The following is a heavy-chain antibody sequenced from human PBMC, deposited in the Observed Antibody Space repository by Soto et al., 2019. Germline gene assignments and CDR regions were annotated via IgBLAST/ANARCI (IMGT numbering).Heavy chain of an antibody. CDR3: AGGTDGKKVAY. V-gene: IGHV4-34*01. D-gene: IGHD5-12*01. J-gene: IGHJ4*02. CDR2: INHTGST. Sequence: SETLSLTCAVYGGSFSGYYWSWILQPPGKGLEWIGEINHTGSTNYNPSLESRLTMSVDMSKNHFSLKLSSVTAADTAVYYCAGGTDGKKVAYWGQGTLVTVSS. CDR1: GGSFSGYY.